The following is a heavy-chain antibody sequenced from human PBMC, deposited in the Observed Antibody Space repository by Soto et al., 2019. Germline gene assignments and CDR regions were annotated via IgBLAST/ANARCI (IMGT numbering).Heavy chain of an antibody. CDR2: IIPIFGTA. CDR1: GGAFGSYS. Sequence: GGSVEVSWKASGGAFGSYSSRWGGQAPGQRVGWMGGIIPIFGTANYAQKFQGRVTITADESTSTAYMELSSLRSEDTAVYYCASDTMIVVVITHYYYGMDVWGQGTTVTVSS. D-gene: IGHD3-22*01. CDR3: ASDTMIVVVITHYYYGMDV. V-gene: IGHV1-69*13. J-gene: IGHJ6*02.